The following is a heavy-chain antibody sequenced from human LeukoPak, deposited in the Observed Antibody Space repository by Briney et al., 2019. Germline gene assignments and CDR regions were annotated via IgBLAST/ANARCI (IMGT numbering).Heavy chain of an antibody. CDR1: GFTFSSYG. CDR2: ISYDGSNK. D-gene: IGHD3-9*01. Sequence: GGSLRLSCAASGFTFSSYGMPWVRQAPGKGLEWVAVISYDGSNKYYADSVKGRFTISRDNSKNTLYLQMNSLRAEDTAVYYCATQYYDILTGYYNVRDYWGQGTLVTVSS. J-gene: IGHJ4*02. CDR3: ATQYYDILTGYYNVRDY. V-gene: IGHV3-30*03.